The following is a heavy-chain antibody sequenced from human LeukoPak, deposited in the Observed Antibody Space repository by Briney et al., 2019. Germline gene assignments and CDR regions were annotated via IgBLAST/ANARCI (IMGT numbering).Heavy chain of an antibody. CDR2: IRYDGSNK. V-gene: IGHV3-33*08. D-gene: IGHD3-3*01. J-gene: IGHJ6*03. CDR3: ARDVWSGYNYYYYYMDV. CDR1: GFTFSSYG. Sequence: GRSLRLSCAASGFTFSSYGMHWVRQAPGKGLEWVAFIRYDGSNKYYADSVKGRFTISRDNAKNSLYLQMNSLRAEDTAVYYCARDVWSGYNYYYYYMDVWGKGTTVTVSS.